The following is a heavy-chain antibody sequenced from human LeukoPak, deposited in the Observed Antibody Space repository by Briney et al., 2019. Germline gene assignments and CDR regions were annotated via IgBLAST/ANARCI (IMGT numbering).Heavy chain of an antibody. CDR2: IHTGGST. Sequence: GGSLRLSCALSGFIVSGNFMNWVRQAPGKGLEWVSVIHTGGSTYYADSVKGRFIISRDISKNTLYLQMNNLRADDTAVYYCARARDFDYWGQGTLVTVSS. CDR3: ARARDFDY. J-gene: IGHJ4*02. V-gene: IGHV3-66*01. CDR1: GFIVSGNF.